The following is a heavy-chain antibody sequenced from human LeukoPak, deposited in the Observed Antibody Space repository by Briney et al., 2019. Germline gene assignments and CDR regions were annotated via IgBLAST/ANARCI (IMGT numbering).Heavy chain of an antibody. J-gene: IGHJ4*02. Sequence: PGGSLRLSCAASGFIFTDYWMNWVRQAPGKGLEWVSSISSSSSYIYYADSVKGRFTISRDNAKNSLYLQMNSLRAEDTAVYYCARAPRWYYFDYWGQGTLVTVSS. CDR2: ISSSSSYI. CDR3: ARAPRWYYFDY. CDR1: GFIFTDYW. D-gene: IGHD4-23*01. V-gene: IGHV3-21*01.